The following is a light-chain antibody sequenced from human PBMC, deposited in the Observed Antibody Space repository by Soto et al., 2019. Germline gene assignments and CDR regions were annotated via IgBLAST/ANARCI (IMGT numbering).Light chain of an antibody. CDR2: RDS. V-gene: IGLV1-47*01. Sequence: QSVLTEPPSASGTPGQRVTISCSGNSSNIGSNSVYWYQQFPGTAPKLLIYRDSQRPSGVPDRFSGSKSGTSASLAISGLRSEDESDYHCAAWYGSLRALLFGGGTKVTVL. J-gene: IGLJ2*01. CDR3: AAWYGSLRALL. CDR1: SSNIGSNS.